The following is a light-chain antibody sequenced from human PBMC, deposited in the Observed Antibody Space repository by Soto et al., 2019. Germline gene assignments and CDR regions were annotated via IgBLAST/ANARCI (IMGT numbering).Light chain of an antibody. J-gene: IGKJ2*01. CDR2: DAS. CDR3: QQRSNWPRT. Sequence: EIVLTQSPATLSLSPGERATLSCRASQSVSNNLGWYQQKPGQAPRLLIYDASNRATDIPARFSGSGSGTAFTLTINSLEPEDFAVYYCQQRSNWPRTFGQGTKLEIK. V-gene: IGKV3-11*01. CDR1: QSVSNN.